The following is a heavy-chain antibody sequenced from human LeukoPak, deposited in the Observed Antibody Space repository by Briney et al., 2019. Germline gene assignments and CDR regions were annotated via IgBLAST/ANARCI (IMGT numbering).Heavy chain of an antibody. CDR3: AREALRDGYSIDY. V-gene: IGHV4-34*01. Sequence: SETLSLTCAVYGGSFSGYYWSWIRQPPGKELEWIGEINHSGSTNYNPSLKSRVTISVDTSKNQFSLKLSSVTAADTAVYYCAREALRDGYSIDYWGQGTLVTVSS. CDR2: INHSGST. CDR1: GGSFSGYY. J-gene: IGHJ4*02. D-gene: IGHD5-24*01.